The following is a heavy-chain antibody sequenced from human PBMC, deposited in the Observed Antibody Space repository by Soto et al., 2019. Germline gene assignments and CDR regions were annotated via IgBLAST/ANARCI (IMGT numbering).Heavy chain of an antibody. D-gene: IGHD3-9*01. CDR3: AKDVHYDIVTGIEYFDH. CDR2: ISGTGRVT. Sequence: EVQLLESGGGLVQPGGSLKISCAVSGFTFRSYAMSWVRQAPGKGLEWVSGISGTGRVTNYAESVKGRFTISRDNPKNTLSLEMKSLRAEDTAVYYCAKDVHYDIVTGIEYFDHWGQGTLVTVSS. J-gene: IGHJ1*01. V-gene: IGHV3-23*01. CDR1: GFTFRSYA.